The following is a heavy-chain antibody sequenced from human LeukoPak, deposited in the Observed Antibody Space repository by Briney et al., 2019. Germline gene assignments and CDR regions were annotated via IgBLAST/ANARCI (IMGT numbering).Heavy chain of an antibody. CDR1: GYTFTSYY. Sequence: EASVKVSCKASGYTFTSYYMNWVRQAPGQGLEWMGIINHSGGRTSYAQKFQGRVTMARDTSTSTVYMELSSLRSEDTAVYCCARSTGQQLLSDAFDIWGQGTMVTVSS. V-gene: IGHV1-46*01. CDR3: ARSTGQQLLSDAFDI. D-gene: IGHD6-13*01. CDR2: INHSGGRT. J-gene: IGHJ3*02.